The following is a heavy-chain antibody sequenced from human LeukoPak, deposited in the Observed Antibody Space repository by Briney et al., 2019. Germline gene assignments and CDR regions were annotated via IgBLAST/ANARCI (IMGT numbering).Heavy chain of an antibody. Sequence: KASETLSLTCTVSGGSISSGDYYWSWIRQPPGKGLEWIGYIYYSGSTYYNPSLKSRVTISVDTSKNQFSLKLSSVTAPDTAVYYCARAHSYGHVDYWGQGTLVTVFS. CDR3: ARAHSYGHVDY. CDR1: GGSISSGDYY. D-gene: IGHD5-18*01. CDR2: IYYSGST. V-gene: IGHV4-30-4*08. J-gene: IGHJ4*02.